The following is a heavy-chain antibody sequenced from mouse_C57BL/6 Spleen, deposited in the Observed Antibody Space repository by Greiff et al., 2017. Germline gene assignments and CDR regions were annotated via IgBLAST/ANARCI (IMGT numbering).Heavy chain of an antibody. J-gene: IGHJ2*01. CDR1: GYAFSSYW. Sequence: QVQLQQSGAELVTPGASVTISCKASGYAFSSYWMNWVKQRPGKGLEWIGQIYPGDGDTNSNGKFNGKATLTADKSSSTAYMQLSSLTSEDSAVYFCARRTTEGYFDYWGQGTTLTVAS. V-gene: IGHV1-80*01. D-gene: IGHD1-1*01. CDR2: IYPGDGDT. CDR3: ARRTTEGYFDY.